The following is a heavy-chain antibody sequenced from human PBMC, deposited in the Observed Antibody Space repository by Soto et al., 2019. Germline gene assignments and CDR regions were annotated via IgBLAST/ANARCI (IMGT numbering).Heavy chain of an antibody. V-gene: IGHV3-23*01. D-gene: IGHD3-3*01. CDR3: AKDPRPSYYDFWSGYYFRPNWFDP. CDR2: ISGSGGST. CDR1: GFTFSSYA. Sequence: GGSVRLSYAASGFTFSSYAMSWVRQAPGKGLEWVSAISGSGGSTYYADSVKGRFTISRDNSKNTLYLQMNSLRAEDTAVYYCAKDPRPSYYDFWSGYYFRPNWFDPWGQGTLVTVSS. J-gene: IGHJ5*02.